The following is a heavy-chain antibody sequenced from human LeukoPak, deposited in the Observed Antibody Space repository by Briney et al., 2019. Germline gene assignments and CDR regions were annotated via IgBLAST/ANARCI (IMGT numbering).Heavy chain of an antibody. CDR2: IGTAGEI. CDR3: ARAGYSSSWSSPYSDL. V-gene: IGHV3-13*01. D-gene: IGHD6-13*01. J-gene: IGHJ2*01. CDR1: GFTFSSYD. Sequence: PGGSLRLSCAASGFTFSSYDMHWVRQATGKGLEWVSGIGTAGEIYYPGSVKGRFTISRENAKDSLYLQMNSLRAGDTAVYYCARAGYSSSWSSPYSDLWGRGTLVTVSS.